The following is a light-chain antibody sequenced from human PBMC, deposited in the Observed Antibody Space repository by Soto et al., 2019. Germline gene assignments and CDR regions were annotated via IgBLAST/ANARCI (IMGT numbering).Light chain of an antibody. J-gene: IGLJ2*01. CDR2: SNN. Sequence: QSVLTQPPSTSGTPGQRVTISCSGSSSNIGSNTVNWYQQLPGTAPKLLIYSNNQRPSGVPDRFSGSKSGTSASLAISELQSEDECDYYCAAWDDSLNGHVVFGGGTKLTVL. V-gene: IGLV1-44*01. CDR1: SSNIGSNT. CDR3: AAWDDSLNGHVV.